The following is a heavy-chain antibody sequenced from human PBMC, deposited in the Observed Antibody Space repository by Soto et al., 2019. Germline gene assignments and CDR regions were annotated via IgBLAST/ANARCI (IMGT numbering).Heavy chain of an antibody. J-gene: IGHJ5*02. CDR3: ARELSRQSWKWFDP. V-gene: IGHV1-2*02. CDR2: IHPNSGDT. CDR1: GYPFTDHY. Sequence: QVQLVQSGAEVKEPGASVKVSCRTSGYPFTDHYINWVRQAPEQGPEYMGWIHPNSGDTKYTQRFQGRVTMTRDTAIITADMELRRLTSDDTAVYYCARELSRQSWKWFDPWVQGTLVTVSS. D-gene: IGHD1-1*01.